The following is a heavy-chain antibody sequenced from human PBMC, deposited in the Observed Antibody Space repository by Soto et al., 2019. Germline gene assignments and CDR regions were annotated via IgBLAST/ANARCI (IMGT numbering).Heavy chain of an antibody. Sequence: LETLSLTCTVSGGSSSSYYWIWIRQPPGKGLEWIGYIYYSGSTNYNPSLKSRVTISVDTSKNQFSLKLSSVTAADTAVYYCARLRVEYYYGSGSNYYYMDVWGKGTTVTVSS. V-gene: IGHV4-59*08. CDR1: GGSSSSYY. J-gene: IGHJ6*03. D-gene: IGHD3-10*01. CDR3: ARLRVEYYYGSGSNYYYMDV. CDR2: IYYSGST.